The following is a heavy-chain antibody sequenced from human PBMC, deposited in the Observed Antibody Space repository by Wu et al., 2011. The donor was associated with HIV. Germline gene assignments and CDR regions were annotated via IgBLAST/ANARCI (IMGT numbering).Heavy chain of an antibody. CDR1: GYTLTKLS. CDR3: AKAELHSLGRHPPGYGMDV. Sequence: QVQLIQSGAEVKKPGASVKVSCKVSGYTLTKLSVHWVRQVPGKGLEWMGGFDPEDGKMIYAQKFQGRVIMTEDTSTDTAYMELNSLRSEDTAVYYCAKAELHSLGRHPPGYGMDVWGQRDHGHRLL. CDR2: FDPEDGKM. V-gene: IGHV1-24*01. J-gene: IGHJ6*04. D-gene: IGHD3-16*01.